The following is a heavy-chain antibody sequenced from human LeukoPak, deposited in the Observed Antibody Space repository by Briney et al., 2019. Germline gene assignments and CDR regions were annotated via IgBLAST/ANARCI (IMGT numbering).Heavy chain of an antibody. V-gene: IGHV1-69*01. CDR1: GGTFSSYA. J-gene: IGHJ4*02. CDR2: IIPIFGTA. CDR3: ARGVHPWQLPPMGTYYFDY. D-gene: IGHD2-15*01. Sequence: SVKVSCKASGGTFSSYAISWVRQAPGQGLEWMGGIIPIFGTANYAQKFQGRVTITADESTSTAYMELSSLRSEDTAVYYCARGVHPWQLPPMGTYYFDYWGQGTLVTVSS.